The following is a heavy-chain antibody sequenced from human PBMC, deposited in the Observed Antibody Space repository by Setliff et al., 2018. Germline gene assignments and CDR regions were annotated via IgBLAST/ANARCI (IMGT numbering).Heavy chain of an antibody. CDR3: ARHGSSGKFDASDI. J-gene: IGHJ3*02. CDR1: GGTFSNSA. CDR2: IIPIRGAA. V-gene: IGHV1-69*13. D-gene: IGHD3-10*01. Sequence: SVKVSCKAFGGTFSNSAINWVRQAPGQGLEWMGGIIPIRGAADYAQKFQGKVIITADGSTSTAYMELRSLTSDDTAVYYCARHGSSGKFDASDIWGQGTMVTVSS.